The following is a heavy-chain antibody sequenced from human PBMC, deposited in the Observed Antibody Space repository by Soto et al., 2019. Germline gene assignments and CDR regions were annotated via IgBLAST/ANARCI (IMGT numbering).Heavy chain of an antibody. CDR2: IIPMSDTT. CDR3: GRGGLYASGSVGP. V-gene: IGHV1-69*06. D-gene: IGHD3-10*01. Sequence: QVQLVQSGAEVKKPGSSVKVSCKASGGTFSFDSITWVRQAPGQGLEWMGGIIPMSDTTKYAQKFQDRVTITADKSTTTAYMELRSLRFDDAAMYFCGRGGLYASGSVGPWGQGTLVTVSS. J-gene: IGHJ5*02. CDR1: GGTFSFDS.